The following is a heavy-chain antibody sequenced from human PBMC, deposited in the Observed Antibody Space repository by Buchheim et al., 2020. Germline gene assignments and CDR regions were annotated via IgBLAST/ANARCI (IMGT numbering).Heavy chain of an antibody. Sequence: QVRLQESGPGLVKPSETLSLTCAVSGSSITNYRWSWIRQPPGKGLDWIGTFYYGGNTNYNPSLKSRVTMSVDTSKHQLSLKLSSVTAADSAVYYCARGGSGSYFNWFDPWGQGTL. V-gene: IGHV4-59*01. D-gene: IGHD1-26*01. CDR1: GSSITNYR. CDR2: FYYGGNT. J-gene: IGHJ5*02. CDR3: ARGGSGSYFNWFDP.